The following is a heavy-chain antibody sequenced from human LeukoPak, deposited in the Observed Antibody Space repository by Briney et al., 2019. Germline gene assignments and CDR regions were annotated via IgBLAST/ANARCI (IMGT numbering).Heavy chain of an antibody. V-gene: IGHV1-3*01. Sequence: ASVKVSCKASGYTFTSYAMHWVRQAPGQRLEWMGWINAGNGNTKYSQKFQGRVTITRDTSASTAYMELSSLRSEGTAVYYCARWAGGSGWYFFDYWGQGTLVTVSS. J-gene: IGHJ4*02. CDR1: GYTFTSYA. CDR3: ARWAGGSGWYFFDY. D-gene: IGHD6-19*01. CDR2: INAGNGNT.